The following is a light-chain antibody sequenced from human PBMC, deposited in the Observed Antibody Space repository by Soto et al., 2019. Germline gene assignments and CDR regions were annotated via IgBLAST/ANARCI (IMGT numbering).Light chain of an antibody. Sequence: EIVMTQSPSTLSVSPGERVTLSCRASQSVRSSGLAWYQQKPGQAPKLLIYGASTRATGVPARFSGSGSGADFTLTISSLQSEDFALYYCQQYINWPLTFGGGTKVEIK. V-gene: IGKV3-15*01. J-gene: IGKJ4*01. CDR1: QSVRSS. CDR2: GAS. CDR3: QQYINWPLT.